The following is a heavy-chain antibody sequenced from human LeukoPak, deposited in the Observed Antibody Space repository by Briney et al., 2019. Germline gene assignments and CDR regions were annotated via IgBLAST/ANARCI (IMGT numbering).Heavy chain of an antibody. Sequence: GGSLRLSCAASGFTFSSYGMHWVRQAPGKGLEWVAVIWYDGSNKYYADSVKGRFTISRDNAKNSLYLQMNSLRAEDTAVYYCARLARDAFDIWGQGTMVTVSS. CDR3: ARLARDAFDI. J-gene: IGHJ3*02. V-gene: IGHV3-33*01. CDR2: IWYDGSNK. CDR1: GFTFSSYG.